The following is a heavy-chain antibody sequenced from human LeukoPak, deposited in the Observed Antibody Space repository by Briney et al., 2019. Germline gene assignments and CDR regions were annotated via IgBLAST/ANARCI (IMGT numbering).Heavy chain of an antibody. D-gene: IGHD5-18*01. J-gene: IGHJ6*02. CDR1: GFTFSRYW. V-gene: IGHV3-74*01. Sequence: GGSLRLSCEGSGFTFSRYWMHWVRQGPEKGLVWVSRIDRDGSSTNYADSVKGRFTISRDNAKNTLYLQMNSLRAEDTAVYYCGREDRFGYNYAYGMDVWGQGIPVTVSS. CDR3: GREDRFGYNYAYGMDV. CDR2: IDRDGSST.